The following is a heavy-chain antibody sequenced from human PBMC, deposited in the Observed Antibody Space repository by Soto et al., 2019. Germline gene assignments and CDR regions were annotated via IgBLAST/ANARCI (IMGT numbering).Heavy chain of an antibody. J-gene: IGHJ4*01. V-gene: IGHV1-18*01. Sequence: ASVKVSCKASGYTFTSYCISWVRQAPGQGLEWMGWISTYNGNTNYAQKLQGRVTMTTDTSTSTGYMELRSLRSDDTAVYYCARVPRGTPNFDYWGQGTLVTVSS. CDR2: ISTYNGNT. CDR1: GYTFTSYC. CDR3: ARVPRGTPNFDY.